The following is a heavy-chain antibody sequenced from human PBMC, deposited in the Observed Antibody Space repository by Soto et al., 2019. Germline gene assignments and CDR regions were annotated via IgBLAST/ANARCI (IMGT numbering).Heavy chain of an antibody. Sequence: SETLSLTCAVYGGSFSGYYWSWIRQPPGKGLEWIGEINHSGSTNYNPSLKSRVTISVDTSKNQFSLKLSSVTAADTALYYCARVPVLGYCSGGSCSNGSGAFDIWGQGTMVTVSS. D-gene: IGHD2-15*01. V-gene: IGHV4-34*01. CDR1: GGSFSGYY. CDR2: INHSGST. CDR3: ARVPVLGYCSGGSCSNGSGAFDI. J-gene: IGHJ3*02.